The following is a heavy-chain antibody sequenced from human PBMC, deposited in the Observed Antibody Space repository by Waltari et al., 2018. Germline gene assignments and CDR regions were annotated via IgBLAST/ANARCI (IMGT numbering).Heavy chain of an antibody. CDR1: GXSXTTYW. D-gene: IGHD2-15*01. CDR3: VRPRGVGSSQDAFDI. Sequence: EVQLVQSGAEVKKLGVSLTISCKXXGXSXTTYWIGWGRQMSGKGLELMGLVYPGDSATRYTTSSQGQVTISADKAISTAYLQWSSLKASDTAMFYCVRPRGVGSSQDAFDIWGQGTVVTVSS. J-gene: IGHJ3*02. CDR2: VYPGDSAT. V-gene: IGHV5-51*01.